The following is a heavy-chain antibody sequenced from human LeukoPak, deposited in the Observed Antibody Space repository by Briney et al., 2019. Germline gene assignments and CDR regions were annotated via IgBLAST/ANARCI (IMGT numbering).Heavy chain of an antibody. CDR3: AKHPASYYSSFDY. CDR1: GFTFSNFA. Sequence: GGSLRLSCAASGFTFSNFAMSWVRQAPGKGLEWVSSIYYSDDRTYYADSVKGRFTISRDNSKNTLFLQLNSLRAGDTAVYYCAKHPASYYSSFDYWGQGARVSVSS. D-gene: IGHD4-11*01. V-gene: IGHV3-23*01. CDR2: IYYSDDRT. J-gene: IGHJ4*02.